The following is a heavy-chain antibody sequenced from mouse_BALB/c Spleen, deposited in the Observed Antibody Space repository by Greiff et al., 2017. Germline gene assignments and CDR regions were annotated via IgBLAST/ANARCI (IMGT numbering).Heavy chain of an antibody. V-gene: IGHV1-69*02. CDR1: GYTFTSYW. CDR3: ATLRRYYFDY. CDR2: IDPSDSYT. D-gene: IGHD1-1*01. J-gene: IGHJ2*01. Sequence: QVQLKESGAELVKPGASVKLSCKASGYTFTSYWMHWVKQRPGQGLEWIGEIDPSDSYTNYNQKFKGKATLTVDKSSSTAYMQLSSLTSEDSAVYYCATLRRYYFDYWGQGTTLTVSS.